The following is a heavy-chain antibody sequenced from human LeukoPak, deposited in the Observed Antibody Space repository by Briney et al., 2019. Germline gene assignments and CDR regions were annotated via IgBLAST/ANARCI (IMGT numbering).Heavy chain of an antibody. D-gene: IGHD6-13*01. J-gene: IGHJ4*02. Sequence: GRSLRLSCAASGFTFSGYAMHWVRQAPGKGLEYVSAISSHGGSTYYANSVKGRFTISRDNSKNTLYLQMGSLRAEDMAVYYCARLADSSWSPPFDYWGQGTLVTVSS. CDR1: GFTFSGYA. V-gene: IGHV3-64*01. CDR2: ISSHGGST. CDR3: ARLADSSWSPPFDY.